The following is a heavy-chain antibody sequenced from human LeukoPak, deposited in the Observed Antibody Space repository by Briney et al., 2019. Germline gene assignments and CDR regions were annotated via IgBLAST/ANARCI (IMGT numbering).Heavy chain of an antibody. CDR1: GYSFIRNW. CDR3: ARLGTSATYFEF. J-gene: IGHJ4*02. CDR2: IYPGDSDT. V-gene: IGHV5-51*01. D-gene: IGHD2-15*01. Sequence: GGSLRLSCKGSGYSFIRNWIGWVRQMPGKGLEWMAIIYPGDSDTRYSPSFQGQVTISADKSISTAYLQWSSLTASDTAMYYCARLGTSATYFEFWGQGTLVTVSS.